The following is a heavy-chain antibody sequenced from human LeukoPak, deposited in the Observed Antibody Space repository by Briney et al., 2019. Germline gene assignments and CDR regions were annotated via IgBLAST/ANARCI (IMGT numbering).Heavy chain of an antibody. Sequence: PGGSLRLSCAASGFTFSSYGMSWVRQAPGKGLEWVLAISGSGGSTYYADSVKGRFTISRDNSKNTLYLQMNSLRAEDTAVYYCTTGKTYDSSAYYTRFWGQGTLVTVSS. CDR2: ISGSGGST. J-gene: IGHJ4*02. D-gene: IGHD3-22*01. CDR3: TTGKTYDSSAYYTRF. CDR1: GFTFSSYG. V-gene: IGHV3-23*01.